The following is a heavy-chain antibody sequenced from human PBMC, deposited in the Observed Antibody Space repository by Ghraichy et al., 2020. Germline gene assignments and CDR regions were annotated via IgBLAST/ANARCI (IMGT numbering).Heavy chain of an antibody. J-gene: IGHJ3*02. CDR3: ARDPGYYDSSGYFRSFDI. Sequence: SCAASGFTVSSNYMSWVRQAPGKGLEWVSVIYSGGSTYYADSVKGRFTISRDNSKNTLYLQMNSLRAEDTAVYYCARDPGYYDSSGYFRSFDIWGQGTMVTVSS. CDR1: GFTVSSNY. CDR2: IYSGGST. D-gene: IGHD3-22*01. V-gene: IGHV3-66*02.